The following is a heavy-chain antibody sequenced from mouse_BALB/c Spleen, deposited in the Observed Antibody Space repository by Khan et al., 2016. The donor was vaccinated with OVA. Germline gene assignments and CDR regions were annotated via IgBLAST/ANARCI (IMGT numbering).Heavy chain of an antibody. CDR2: IWSGGST. CDR1: GFSLITYG. D-gene: IGHD2-12*01. V-gene: IGHV2-4-1*01. J-gene: IGHJ3*01. CDR3: ARSSYRYDFTY. Sequence: QVQLKQSGPGLVQPSQNLSITCTVAGFSLITYGVHWFRQSPGKGLEWLGVIWSGGSTDYNEAFISRLSISKDNSKSQVFFKMNSLQSDDTAIYYCARSSYRYDFTYWGRGTLVTVSS.